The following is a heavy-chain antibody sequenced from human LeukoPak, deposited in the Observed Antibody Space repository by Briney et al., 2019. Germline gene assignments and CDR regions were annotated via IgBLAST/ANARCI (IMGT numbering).Heavy chain of an antibody. Sequence: PGGSLRLSCRASGFTFGDYAMTWFRHPPGKGLEWVAFIKSKAYGGTTGYAASVKGRFTISRDDSKSIAYLQMNSLKTEDTAVYFCASGNPDWFDPWGQGTLVTVSS. CDR2: IKSKAYGGTT. CDR3: ASGNPDWFDP. CDR1: GFTFGDYA. D-gene: IGHD4-23*01. V-gene: IGHV3-49*03. J-gene: IGHJ5*02.